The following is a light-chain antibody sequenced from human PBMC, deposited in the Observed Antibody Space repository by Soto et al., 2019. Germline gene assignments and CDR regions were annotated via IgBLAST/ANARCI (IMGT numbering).Light chain of an antibody. CDR1: SGHSSYA. J-gene: IGLJ2*01. CDR3: QTWGTGIHVV. CDR2: LDSDGSH. V-gene: IGLV4-69*01. Sequence: QPVLTQSPSASASLGASVKLTCTLSSGHSSYAIAWHQQQPEKGPRYLMKLDSDGSHTKGDAIPDRFSGSSSGAERYLTVSSLQSEYDADYYCQTWGTGIHVVFGGGTKLTVL.